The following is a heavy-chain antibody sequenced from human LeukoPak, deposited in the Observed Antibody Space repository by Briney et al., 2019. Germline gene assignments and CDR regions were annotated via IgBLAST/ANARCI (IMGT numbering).Heavy chain of an antibody. CDR1: GGSISNYY. J-gene: IGHJ6*03. CDR3: ARVECTGGRCYPIYYRYMDV. CDR2: IYYSGST. V-gene: IGHV4-59*01. D-gene: IGHD2-15*01. Sequence: SETLSLTCTVSGGSISNYYWSWIRQPPGRGLEWIGYIYYSGSTNYNPSLKGRVTISVDTSKNLFSLKLSSVTAADTAVYYCARVECTGGRCYPIYYRYMDVWGKGTTVTVSS.